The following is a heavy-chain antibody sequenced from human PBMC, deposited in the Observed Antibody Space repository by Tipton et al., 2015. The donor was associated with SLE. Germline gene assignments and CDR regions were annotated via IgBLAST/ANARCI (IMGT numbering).Heavy chain of an antibody. J-gene: IGHJ4*02. D-gene: IGHD3-10*01. CDR2: VFISGST. CDR3: ARGISRSYQHFFDY. Sequence: TLSLTCTVSGGSISSGTYYWNWIRQPAGKGLEWIGRVFISGSTYYNPSPKSRVSISVDRSKNQFSLNVNSVTAADTAVYYCARGISRSYQHFFDYWGQGTLVTVSS. CDR1: GGSISSGTYY. V-gene: IGHV4-61*02.